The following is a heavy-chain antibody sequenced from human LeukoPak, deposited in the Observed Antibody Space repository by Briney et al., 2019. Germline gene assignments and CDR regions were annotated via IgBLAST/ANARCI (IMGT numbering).Heavy chain of an antibody. V-gene: IGHV3-30*03. CDR2: ISYDGSNK. J-gene: IGHJ3*02. D-gene: IGHD4-17*01. CDR3: VTAPFDYGDYDAFDI. CDR1: GFTFSSYG. Sequence: GGSLRLSCAASGFTFSSYGMHWVRQAPGKGLEWVAVISYDGSNKYYADSVKGRFTISRDNSKNTLYLQMNSLGAEDTAVYYCVTAPFDYGDYDAFDIWGQGTMVTVSS.